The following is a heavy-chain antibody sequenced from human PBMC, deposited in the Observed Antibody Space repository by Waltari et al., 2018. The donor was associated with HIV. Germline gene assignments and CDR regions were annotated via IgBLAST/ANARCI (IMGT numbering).Heavy chain of an antibody. CDR1: GGSVSSSSYF. CDR2: SYYTGRA. J-gene: IGHJ2*01. CDR3: ARHALRVGAAYWNFDL. D-gene: IGHD1-26*01. V-gene: IGHV4-39*01. Sequence: QLQLQESGPGLVKPSETLSLTCTVSGGSVSSSSYFWGWIRQPPGKGLGWVGRSYYTGRAYYNPSLKSRVTISVDTSKNQFSLKVTSVTAADTAVYYCARHALRVGAAYWNFDLWGRGTLVTVSS.